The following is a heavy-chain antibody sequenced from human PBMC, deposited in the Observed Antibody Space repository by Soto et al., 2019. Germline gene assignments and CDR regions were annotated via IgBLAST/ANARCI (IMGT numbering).Heavy chain of an antibody. CDR1: GFTFSSYA. J-gene: IGHJ6*02. CDR2: ISGSGGST. CDR3: AKEMAKYYYGSGSPSPYYYGMDV. V-gene: IGHV3-23*01. D-gene: IGHD3-10*01. Sequence: LRLSCAASGFTFSSYAMSWVRQAPGKGLEWVSAISGSGGSTYYADSVKGRFTISRGNSKNTLYLQMNSLRAEDTAVYYCAKEMAKYYYGSGSPSPYYYGMDVWGQGTTVTVSS.